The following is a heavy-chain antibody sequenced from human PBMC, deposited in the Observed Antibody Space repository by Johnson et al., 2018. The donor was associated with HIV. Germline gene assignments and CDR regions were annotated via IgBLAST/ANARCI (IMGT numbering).Heavy chain of an antibody. Sequence: VQLVESGGGLVQPGRSLRLSCAASGFTVSSNYMSWVRQAPGKGLEWVSVIYSGGSTYYADSVKGRFTISRDNSKNTLYLQMNSLRVEDTAVYYCARDLVVGDHSAPLTHAFDVWGQGTMVTVSS. J-gene: IGHJ3*01. CDR3: ARDLVVGDHSAPLTHAFDV. CDR2: IYSGGST. V-gene: IGHV3-66*01. D-gene: IGHD1-26*01. CDR1: GFTVSSNY.